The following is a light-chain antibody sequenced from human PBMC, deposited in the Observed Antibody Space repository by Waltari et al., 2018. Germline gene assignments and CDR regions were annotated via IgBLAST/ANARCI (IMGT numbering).Light chain of an antibody. CDR1: SRDVGNYIL. J-gene: IGLJ3*02. CDR3: SSYAGSSTLV. CDR2: EDT. V-gene: IGLV2-23*01. Sequence: QSALTQPASVSASPGQSMTIHCTGTSRDVGNYILVSWYQQHPGKAPKLMIYEDTKRPSGVSNRFSGSKSGNTASLTISGLQAEDEADYFCSSYAGSSTLVFGGGTKLTVL.